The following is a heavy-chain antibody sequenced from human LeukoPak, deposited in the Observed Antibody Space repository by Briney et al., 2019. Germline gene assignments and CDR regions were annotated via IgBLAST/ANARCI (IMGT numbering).Heavy chain of an antibody. CDR2: ISSDGSNK. J-gene: IGHJ4*02. V-gene: IGHV3-30*18. CDR3: AKERGFYSVY. D-gene: IGHD3-10*02. Sequence: PGGSLRLSSVASGFTFSNYGMHWVRQAPGKGLEWVAVISSDGSNKDYADSVKGRITISRDNAKNTMYLQLTSLRVEDTAVYYCAKERGFYSVYWGQGTLVTVSS. CDR1: GFTFSNYG.